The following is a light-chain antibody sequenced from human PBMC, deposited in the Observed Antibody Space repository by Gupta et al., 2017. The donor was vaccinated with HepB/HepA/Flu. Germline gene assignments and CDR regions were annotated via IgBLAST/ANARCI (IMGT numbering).Light chain of an antibody. CDR3: SSYTSGSTLVV. CDR2: DVS. Sequence: SALTQIASVSGSPGQSITLSCTGTRSDVGGFDYVSWYQQYPGKAPKVMIYDVSNRPSGVSNRFSGSKSGNTASLTISGLQAEDEADYYCSSYTSGSTLVVFGGGTKLTVL. V-gene: IGLV2-14*01. CDR1: RSDVGGFDY. J-gene: IGLJ2*01.